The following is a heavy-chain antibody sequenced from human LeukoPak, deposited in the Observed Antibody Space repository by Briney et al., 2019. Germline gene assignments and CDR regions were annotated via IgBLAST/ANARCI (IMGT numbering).Heavy chain of an antibody. CDR3: GYYNSGSYSTPDS. V-gene: IGHV3-23*01. CDR2: ISGSGGST. CDR1: GFTFSSYG. J-gene: IGHJ5*01. D-gene: IGHD3-10*01. Sequence: GGSLRLSCAASGFTFSSYGMSWVRQAPGKGLEWVSAISGSGGSTCYADSVKGRFTISRDNSKNTLYLQMKTLRSEDTAVYYCGYYNSGSYSTPDSWGQGTQVTVSS.